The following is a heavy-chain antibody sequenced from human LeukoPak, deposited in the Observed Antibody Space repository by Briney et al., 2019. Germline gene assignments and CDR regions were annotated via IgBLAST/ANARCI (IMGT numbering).Heavy chain of an antibody. CDR3: AREYSSGWYRGARWFDP. V-gene: IGHV4-59*01. CDR1: GGSISSYY. CDR2: IFYSGST. D-gene: IGHD6-19*01. J-gene: IGHJ5*02. Sequence: PSETLSLTCTVSGGSISSYYWSWIRQPPGKGLEWIGYIFYSGSTNYNPSLKSRVTISVDTSKNQFSLKLSSVTAADTAVYYCAREYSSGWYRGARWFDPWGQGTLVTVSS.